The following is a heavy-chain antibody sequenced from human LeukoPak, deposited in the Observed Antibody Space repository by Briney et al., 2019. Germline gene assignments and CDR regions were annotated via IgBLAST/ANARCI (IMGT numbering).Heavy chain of an antibody. CDR1: GYLFTNYW. CDR2: IYPDDFDT. CDR3: VRRASYYDGLDY. J-gene: IGHJ4*02. D-gene: IGHD3-22*01. V-gene: IGHV5-51*01. Sequence: GESLKISCKGSGYLFTNYWIGWVRQMPGKGLEWMGLIYPDDFDTTYSPSFQGQVSISADKSITTAYLQWSSLNTSDTAMYYCVRRASYYDGLDYWGQGTLVTVP.